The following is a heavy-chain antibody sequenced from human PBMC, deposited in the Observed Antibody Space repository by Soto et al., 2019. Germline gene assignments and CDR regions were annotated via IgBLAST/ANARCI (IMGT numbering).Heavy chain of an antibody. D-gene: IGHD3-10*01. CDR2: IYNTGST. Sequence: PSETLSLTCTVSGGSFTNYYWSWIRQPPGRGLEWIGYIYNTGSTNYNPSLKSRVTISVDTSKNQFSLKLNSVTAADTAVYYCARDGSERPATYWGQGILVTVS. CDR1: GGSFTNYY. CDR3: ARDGSERPATY. V-gene: IGHV4-59*01. J-gene: IGHJ4*02.